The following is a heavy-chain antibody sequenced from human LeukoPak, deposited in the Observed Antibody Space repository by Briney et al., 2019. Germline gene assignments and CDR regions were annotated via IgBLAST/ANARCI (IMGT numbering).Heavy chain of an antibody. V-gene: IGHV1-69*13. D-gene: IGHD4-11*01. Sequence: ASVKVYCKASGGTFSSYAISWVRQAPGQGLEWMGGIIPIFGTANYAQKFQGRVTITADESTSTAYMELSSLRSEDTAVYYCARGLMTTSYYFDYWGQGTLVTVSS. CDR2: IIPIFGTA. J-gene: IGHJ4*02. CDR1: GGTFSSYA. CDR3: ARGLMTTSYYFDY.